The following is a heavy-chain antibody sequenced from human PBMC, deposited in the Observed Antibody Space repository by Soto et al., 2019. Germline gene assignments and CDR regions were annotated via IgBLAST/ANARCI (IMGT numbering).Heavy chain of an antibody. CDR1: GGSISSGDYY. CDR2: IYYSGST. Sequence: SETLSLTCTVSGGSISSGDYYWSWIRQPPGKGLEWIGYIYYSGSTYYNPSLKSRVTISVDTSKNQFSLRLSSVTAADTAVYYCARERRMTTVSYYYGMDVWGQGTTVTVSS. CDR3: ARERRMTTVSYYYGMDV. D-gene: IGHD4-4*01. V-gene: IGHV4-30-4*01. J-gene: IGHJ6*02.